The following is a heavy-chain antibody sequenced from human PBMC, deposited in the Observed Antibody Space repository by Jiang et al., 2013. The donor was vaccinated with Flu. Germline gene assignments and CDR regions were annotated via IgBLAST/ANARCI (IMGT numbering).Heavy chain of an antibody. CDR2: ISSSGTTI. V-gene: IGHV3-48*03. D-gene: IGHD3-10*01. CDR3: AREIPGSGSFYNGYYYYYGMDV. CDR1: GLTFSSYE. J-gene: IGHJ6*02. Sequence: QLVESGGGLVQPGGSLRLSCVASGLTFSSYEMNWVRQAPGKGLEWVSHISSSGTTIYYADSVKGRFTTSRDNAKNSLYLQMNSLRAEDTAVYYCAREIPGSGSFYNGYYYYYGMDVWGQGTTVTVSS.